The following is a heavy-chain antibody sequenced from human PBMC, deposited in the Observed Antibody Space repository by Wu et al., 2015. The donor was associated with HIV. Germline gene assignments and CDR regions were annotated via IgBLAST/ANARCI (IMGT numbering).Heavy chain of an antibody. V-gene: IGHV1-8*01. CDR3: ARRELPFYFHF. J-gene: IGHJ4*02. Sequence: QVQLVQSGAEVKKPGASVKVSCKASGCTFTDYDINWVRQAAGQGLEWVGWMNPNSGYTGSAQKFQGRITMTRNTATRTAYMELSSLRSDDTAVYYCARRELPFYFHFWGQGTVVTVSS. D-gene: IGHD2-21*01. CDR1: GCTFTDYD. CDR2: MNPNSGYT.